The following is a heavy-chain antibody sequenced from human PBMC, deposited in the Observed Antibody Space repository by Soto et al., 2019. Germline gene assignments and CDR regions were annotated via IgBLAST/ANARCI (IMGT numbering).Heavy chain of an antibody. V-gene: IGHV1-3*01. CDR3: ARDSGYVYYYYYYGMDV. J-gene: IGHJ6*02. CDR1: GYTSTSYA. D-gene: IGHD5-12*01. CDR2: INAGNGNT. Sequence: ASVKVSCKASGYTSTSYAMHWVRQAPGQRLEWMGWINAGNGNTKYSQKFQGRVTITRDTSASTAYMELSSLRSEDTAVYYCARDSGYVYYYYYYGMDVWGQGTTVTVSS.